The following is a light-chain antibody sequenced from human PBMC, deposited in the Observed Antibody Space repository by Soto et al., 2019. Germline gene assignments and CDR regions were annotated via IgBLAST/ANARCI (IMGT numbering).Light chain of an antibody. CDR2: KAS. CDR3: QQYNSYSRT. CDR1: QSISSW. J-gene: IGKJ1*01. Sequence: DIQMTQSPSTLSASVGDGVTITYRASQSISSWLAWYQQKPGKAPKLLIYKASSLESGVPSRFSGSGSGTEFTLTISSLQPDDFATYYCQQYNSYSRTFGQGTKVDIK. V-gene: IGKV1-5*03.